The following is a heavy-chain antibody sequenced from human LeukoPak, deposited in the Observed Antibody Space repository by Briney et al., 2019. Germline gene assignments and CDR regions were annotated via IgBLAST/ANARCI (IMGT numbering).Heavy chain of an antibody. Sequence: GRSLRLSCAASGFTFSSYGMHWVRQAPGKGLEWVAVIWYDGSNKYYADSVKGRFTISRDNSKNTLYLQMNSLRAEDTAVYYCAREEVILGVVTGAFDIWGQGTMVTVSS. CDR2: IWYDGSNK. CDR1: GFTFSSYG. V-gene: IGHV3-33*01. D-gene: IGHD3-3*02. CDR3: AREEVILGVVTGAFDI. J-gene: IGHJ3*02.